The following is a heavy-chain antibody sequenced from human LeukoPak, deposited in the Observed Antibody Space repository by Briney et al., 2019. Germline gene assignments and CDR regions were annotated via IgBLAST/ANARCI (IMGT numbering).Heavy chain of an antibody. D-gene: IGHD3-3*01. Sequence: SVKVSCKASGGTFSSYAISWVRQAPGQGLEWMGGIIPIFGTANYAQKFQGRVTITTDESTSTAYMELSSLRAEDTAVYYCARDEAIFGVVPRGGMDVWGKGTTVTVSS. V-gene: IGHV1-69*05. CDR3: ARDEAIFGVVPRGGMDV. CDR2: IIPIFGTA. CDR1: GGTFSSYA. J-gene: IGHJ6*04.